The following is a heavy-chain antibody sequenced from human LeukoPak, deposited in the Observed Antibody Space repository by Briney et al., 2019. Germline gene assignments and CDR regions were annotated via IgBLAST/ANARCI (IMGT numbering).Heavy chain of an antibody. Sequence: PGRSLRLSCAASGFTFSSYGMHWVRQAPGKGLEWVAVIWYDGSNKYYADSVKGRFTISRDNSKNTLYLQMNSLRAEDTAVNYCAKEGYYDILTGYYPPYYYYYMDVWGKGTTVTVSS. J-gene: IGHJ6*03. D-gene: IGHD3-9*01. CDR1: GFTFSSYG. CDR3: AKEGYYDILTGYYPPYYYYYMDV. V-gene: IGHV3-33*06. CDR2: IWYDGSNK.